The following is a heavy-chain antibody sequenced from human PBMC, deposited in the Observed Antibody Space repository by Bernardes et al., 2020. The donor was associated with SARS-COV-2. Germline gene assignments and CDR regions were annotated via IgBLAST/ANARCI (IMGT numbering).Heavy chain of an antibody. Sequence: GASLKISCKASGYSFTTYWIGWVRPMPGKGLEWMGIIYPVDSETRYSPSFEVHVSISVDKSISTAYLQWNSLRASDNAMYYCARPRRGYYGLGSFFPWFDAWGQGTLVTVSS. CDR1: GYSFTTYW. J-gene: IGHJ5*02. CDR2: IYPVDSET. CDR3: ARPRRGYYGLGSFFPWFDA. V-gene: IGHV5-51*01. D-gene: IGHD3-10*01.